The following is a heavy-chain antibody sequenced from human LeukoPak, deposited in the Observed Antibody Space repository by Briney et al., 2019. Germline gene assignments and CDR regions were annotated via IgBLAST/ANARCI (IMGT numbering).Heavy chain of an antibody. Sequence: SETLSLTCSVSGGSISSYYWSWMRQPPGKGLEGIGYIYYSGSTNYNPSLKSRVTISVDTSKNQFSLKLSSVTAADTAVYYCARRGPAFDIWGQGTMVTVSS. D-gene: IGHD3-10*01. CDR3: ARRGPAFDI. J-gene: IGHJ3*02. CDR2: IYYSGST. V-gene: IGHV4-59*01. CDR1: GGSISSYY.